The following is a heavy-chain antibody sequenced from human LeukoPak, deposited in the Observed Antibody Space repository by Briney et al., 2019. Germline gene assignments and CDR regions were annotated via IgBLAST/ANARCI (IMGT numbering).Heavy chain of an antibody. J-gene: IGHJ3*02. CDR3: ARDYYDSSGYHAFDI. V-gene: IGHV3-21*01. CDR1: GFTFSSYS. D-gene: IGHD3-22*01. CDR2: ISSSSSYI. Sequence: GGSLRLSCAASGFTFSSYSMNWVRQAPGRGLEWVSSISSSSSYIYYADSVKGRFTISRDNSKNTLYLQMNSLRAEDTAVYYCARDYYDSSGYHAFDIWGQGTMVTVSS.